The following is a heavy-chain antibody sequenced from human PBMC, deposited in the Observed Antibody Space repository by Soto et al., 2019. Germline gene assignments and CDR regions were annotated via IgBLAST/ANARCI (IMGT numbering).Heavy chain of an antibody. CDR1: GYTFTGYY. J-gene: IGHJ4*02. Sequence: QVQLVQSGAEVKKPGASVKVSCKASGYTFTGYYMHWVRQAPGQGLEWMGWINPNSGGTNYAQKFQGWVTMTRATSISTAYMELSRLRSDDTAVYYCATRRTTGTTHFDHWGQGTLVTVSS. D-gene: IGHD1-1*01. CDR2: INPNSGGT. V-gene: IGHV1-2*04. CDR3: ATRRTTGTTHFDH.